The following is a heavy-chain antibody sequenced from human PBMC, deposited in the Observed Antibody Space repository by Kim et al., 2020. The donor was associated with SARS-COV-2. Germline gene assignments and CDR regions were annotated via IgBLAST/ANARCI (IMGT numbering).Heavy chain of an antibody. J-gene: IGHJ6*02. CDR1: GYTFTSYG. V-gene: IGHV1-18*01. CDR3: ARDDMGYDSSGYKVYYYYYGMDV. D-gene: IGHD3-22*01. CDR2: ISAYNGNT. Sequence: ASVKVSCKASGYTFTSYGISWVRQAPGQGLEWMGWISAYNGNTNYAQKLQGRVTMTTDTSTSTAYMELRSLRSDDTAVYYCARDDMGYDSSGYKVYYYYYGMDVWGQGTTVTVSS.